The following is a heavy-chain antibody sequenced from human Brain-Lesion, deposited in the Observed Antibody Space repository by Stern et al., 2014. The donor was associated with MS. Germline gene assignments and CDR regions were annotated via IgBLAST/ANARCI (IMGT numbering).Heavy chain of an antibody. Sequence: VQLVESGAEVKKPGESLKISCKGSGYSFTSYWIGWVRQMPGKGLAWMGIIYPGDSDTRYSPSFQGQVTISVDKSINTAYLQWRSLKASDTAIYYCARDWYPFDYWGQGTLVTVSS. V-gene: IGHV5-51*01. J-gene: IGHJ4*02. D-gene: IGHD6-13*01. CDR2: IYPGDSDT. CDR1: GYSFTSYW. CDR3: ARDWYPFDY.